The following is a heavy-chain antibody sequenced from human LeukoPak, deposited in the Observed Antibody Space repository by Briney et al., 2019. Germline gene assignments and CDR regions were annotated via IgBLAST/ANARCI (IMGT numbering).Heavy chain of an antibody. CDR3: ARSVTMVRGVMGFDP. J-gene: IGHJ5*02. D-gene: IGHD3-10*01. CDR2: IYYSGST. V-gene: IGHV4-30-4*01. CDR1: GGSISSGDYY. Sequence: PQTLSLTCTVSGGSISSGDYYWSWIRQPPGKGLEWIGYIYYSGSTYYNPSLKSRVTISVDTSKNQFSLKLSSVTAADTAVYYCARSVTMVRGVMGFDPWGQGTLVTVSS.